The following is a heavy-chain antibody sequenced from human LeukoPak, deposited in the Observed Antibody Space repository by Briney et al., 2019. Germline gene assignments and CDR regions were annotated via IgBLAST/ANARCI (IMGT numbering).Heavy chain of an antibody. V-gene: IGHV3-23*01. D-gene: IGHD5-18*01. CDR3: AKDLSYAFDY. CDR2: ISASDSRP. J-gene: IGHJ4*02. Sequence: GGSLRLSCAASGFTFSIYAMSWVRQAPGKGLEWVSAISASDSRPYYADSVKGRFTISRDNSKNTLYLRLNGLRGEDTAIYYCAKDLSYAFDYWDQGTLVTVSS. CDR1: GFTFSIYA.